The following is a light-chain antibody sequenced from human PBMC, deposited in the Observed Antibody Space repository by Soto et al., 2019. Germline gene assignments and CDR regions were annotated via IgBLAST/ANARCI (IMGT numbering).Light chain of an antibody. V-gene: IGLV2-11*01. CDR2: DVS. J-gene: IGLJ2*01. CDR1: SSDVGGYNY. CDR3: SSYTRSYTLVV. Sequence: QSALTQPGSVSGSPGQSVTISCTGTSSDVGGYNYVSWYQQHPGKAPKLMIYDVSKRPSGVPDRFSGSKSGNTASLTISGLQDEDEADYYCSSYTRSYTLVVFGGGTKLTVL.